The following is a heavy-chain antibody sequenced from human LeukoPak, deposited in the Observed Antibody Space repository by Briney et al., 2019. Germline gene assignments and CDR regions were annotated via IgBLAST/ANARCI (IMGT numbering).Heavy chain of an antibody. D-gene: IGHD3-16*02. CDR3: ARGVRGITFGGVIVPPDY. CDR1: GHTFTSYG. J-gene: IGHJ4*02. CDR2: ISAYNGNT. V-gene: IGHV1-18*01. Sequence: ASVKVSCKASGHTFTSYGISWVRQAPGQGLEWMGWISAYNGNTNYAQKLQGRVTMTTDTSTSTAYMELRSLRSDDTAVYYCARGVRGITFGGVIVPPDYWGQGTLVTVSS.